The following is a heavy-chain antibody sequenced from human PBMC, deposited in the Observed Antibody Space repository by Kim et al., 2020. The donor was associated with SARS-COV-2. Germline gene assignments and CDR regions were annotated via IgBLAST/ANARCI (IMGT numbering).Heavy chain of an antibody. CDR3: ARDTEWWSYYYYGMDV. Sequence: GGSLRLSCAASGFTFSSYWMSWVRQAPGKGLEWVANIKQDGSEKYYVDSVKGRFTISRDNAKNSLYLQMNSLRAEDTAVYYCARDTEWWSYYYYGMDVWGQGTTVTVSS. V-gene: IGHV3-7*01. CDR2: IKQDGSEK. CDR1: GFTFSSYW. J-gene: IGHJ6*02. D-gene: IGHD2-15*01.